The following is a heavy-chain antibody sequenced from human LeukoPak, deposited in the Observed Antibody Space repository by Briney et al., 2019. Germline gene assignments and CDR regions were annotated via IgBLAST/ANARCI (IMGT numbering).Heavy chain of an antibody. CDR1: GFTFSSYS. V-gene: IGHV3-21*05. D-gene: IGHD3-10*01. J-gene: IGHJ4*02. CDR3: ARNPPHYGWGGGGGSFDY. Sequence: GGSLRLSCAASGFTFSSYSMNRVRQAPGKGLEWVSYISSSSYIYYADSVKGRFTISRDNAKNSLYLQMNSLRAEDTAVYYCARNPPHYGWGGGGGSFDYWGQGTLVTVSS. CDR2: ISSSSYI.